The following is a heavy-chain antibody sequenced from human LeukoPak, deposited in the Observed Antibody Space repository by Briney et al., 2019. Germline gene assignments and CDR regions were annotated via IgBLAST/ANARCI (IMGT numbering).Heavy chain of an antibody. CDR3: ARPQSSSGYYWPFDD. V-gene: IGHV3-23*01. Sequence: GGSLRLSCLTSGFTFSTNAMSWVRQAPGKGLEWISGISGSGASTYYADSVKGRFTISRDNSKNTLYLQMNSLRVEDTAVYYCARPQSSSGYYWPFDDWGQGTLVTVSS. CDR1: GFTFSTNA. CDR2: ISGSGAST. J-gene: IGHJ4*02. D-gene: IGHD3-22*01.